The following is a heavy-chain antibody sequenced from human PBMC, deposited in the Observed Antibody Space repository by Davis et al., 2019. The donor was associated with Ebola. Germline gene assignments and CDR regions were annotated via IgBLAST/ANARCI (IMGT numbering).Heavy chain of an antibody. CDR1: GGSISSHY. V-gene: IGHV4-59*11. CDR3: ARASSWPYNWFDP. D-gene: IGHD6-13*01. J-gene: IGHJ5*02. Sequence: PSETLSLTCTVSGGSISSHYWSWIRQPPGKGLEWIGYIYYSGSTNYNPSLKSRVTISVDTSKNQFSLKLSSVTAAGTAVYYCARASSWPYNWFDPWGQGTLVTVSS. CDR2: IYYSGST.